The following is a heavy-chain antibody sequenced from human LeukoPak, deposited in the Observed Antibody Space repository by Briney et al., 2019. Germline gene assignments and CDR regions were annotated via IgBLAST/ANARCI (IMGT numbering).Heavy chain of an antibody. CDR3: ARDNALYYFDY. Sequence: SQTLSLTCTVSGGSISSGSYYWSWIRQPAGKGLEWIGRIYTSGSTDYNPSLKSRVTISVDTSKNQFSLKLSSVTAADTAVYYCARDNALYYFDYWGQGTLVTVSS. J-gene: IGHJ4*02. CDR2: IYTSGST. V-gene: IGHV4-61*02. CDR1: GGSISSGSYY.